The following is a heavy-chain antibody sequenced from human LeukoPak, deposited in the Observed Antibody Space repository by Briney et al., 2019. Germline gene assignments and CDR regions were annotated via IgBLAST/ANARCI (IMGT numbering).Heavy chain of an antibody. J-gene: IGHJ4*02. D-gene: IGHD6-19*01. CDR2: INACHVGT. V-gene: IGHV1-3*03. CDR1: GYTFTTYA. CDR3: AGAVRYSSGPVTDLPPKSFDY. Sequence: ASGKLSCKASGYTFTTYAMHWVRQAPGQRLGWMGWINACHVGTKYSQALPGRVTITRSTSASKAYMELSGLRSEDMAVYSCAGAVRYSSGPVTDLPPKSFDYWGQGPLVTVSS.